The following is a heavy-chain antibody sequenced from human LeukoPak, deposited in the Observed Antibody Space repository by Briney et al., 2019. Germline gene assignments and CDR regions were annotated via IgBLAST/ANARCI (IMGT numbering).Heavy chain of an antibody. CDR2: ISSSSSYI. Sequence: PGGSLRLSCAASGFTFSSYSMNWVRQAPGNGLEWVSSISSSSSYIYYADSLRGRFTISRDNAKNSLYLQMNSLRAEDTAVYYCARDLSSSTSCYYSWGQGTLVTVSS. J-gene: IGHJ5*01. D-gene: IGHD2-2*01. CDR1: GFTFSSYS. V-gene: IGHV3-21*01. CDR3: ARDLSSSTSCYYS.